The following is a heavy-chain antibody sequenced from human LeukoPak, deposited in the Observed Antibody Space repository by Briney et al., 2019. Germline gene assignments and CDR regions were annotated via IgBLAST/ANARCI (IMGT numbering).Heavy chain of an antibody. V-gene: IGHV5-51*01. D-gene: IGHD3-10*01. J-gene: IGHJ3*01. CDR2: IYPDDSDT. CDR1: KDTFDNYW. Sequence: GESLKISCNGSKDTFDNYWIGWVRQMPGKGLEWMGIIYPDDSDTRYSTSFQGQVTISADRSITTDYLQWRSLRPSDTAVYYCVRLGRAVSDLYDAFDVWGQGTAVVVS. CDR3: VRLGRAVSDLYDAFDV.